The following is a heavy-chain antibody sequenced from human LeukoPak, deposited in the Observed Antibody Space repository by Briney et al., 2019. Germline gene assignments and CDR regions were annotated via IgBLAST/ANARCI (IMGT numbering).Heavy chain of an antibody. CDR1: GFTFSDYY. CDR3: ASGGERYSGYDLTEPPQDY. V-gene: IGHV3-11*01. J-gene: IGHJ4*02. CDR2: ISSSGTTI. Sequence: GGSLRLSCTISGFTFSDYYMSWIRQAPGKGLEWVSYISSSGTTIYYADSVKGRFTISRDNAKNSLYLQMNSLRAEDMALYYCASGGERYSGYDLTEPPQDYWGQGTLVTVSS. D-gene: IGHD5-12*01.